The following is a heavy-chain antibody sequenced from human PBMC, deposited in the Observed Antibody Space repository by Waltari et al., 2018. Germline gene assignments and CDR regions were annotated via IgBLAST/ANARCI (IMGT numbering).Heavy chain of an antibody. V-gene: IGHV3-53*01. CDR3: AKQAPSYTRGWYPLES. CDR1: GFTVRTHF. CDR2: IYSGGNT. J-gene: IGHJ4*02. Sequence: EVQLVESGGNLIQPGGSLRLSCAASGFTVRTHFISWGRQAPGKGLEWVSIIYSGGNTYYAGSVKGRFTISRDNYKNMVYLEMNSLRAEDTAVYYCAKQAPSYTRGWYPLESWGPGTLVTVSP. D-gene: IGHD6-19*01.